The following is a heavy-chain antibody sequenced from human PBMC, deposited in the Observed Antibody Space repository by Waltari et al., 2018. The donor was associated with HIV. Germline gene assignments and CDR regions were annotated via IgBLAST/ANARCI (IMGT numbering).Heavy chain of an antibody. V-gene: IGHV4-39*01. CDR2: MSYSGNT. J-gene: IGHJ5*02. CDR1: GGSMTSSSYY. D-gene: IGHD4-4*01. Sequence: QLQLQESGPGLVKSSETLSLTCTVSGGSMTSSSYYWGWIRQPPGKGLEWIGSMSYSGNTYNNASLRSRLTISVDTSKNQFSLKLTSVTAADTAMYYCARSFSGYSNYFDPWGQGTLVTVSS. CDR3: ARSFSGYSNYFDP.